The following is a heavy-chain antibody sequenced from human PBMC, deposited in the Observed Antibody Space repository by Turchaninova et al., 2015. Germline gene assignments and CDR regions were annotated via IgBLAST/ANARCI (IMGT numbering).Heavy chain of an antibody. D-gene: IGHD4-17*01. CDR1: GYTFTSYG. Sequence: QVQLVQSGAEVKKPGASVKVSCKASGYTFTSYGISWVRQAPGQGLEWMGWIRGYNGNTNDAQNLQGRVTMTTDTSTTTAYMELRSLRSDDTAVYYCARDGTTVTHDAFDMWGQGTMVTVSS. CDR2: IRGYNGNT. V-gene: IGHV1-18*04. CDR3: ARDGTTVTHDAFDM. J-gene: IGHJ3*02.